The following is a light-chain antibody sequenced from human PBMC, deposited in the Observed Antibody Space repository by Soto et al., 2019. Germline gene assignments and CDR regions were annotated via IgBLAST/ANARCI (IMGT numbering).Light chain of an antibody. CDR2: GAS. CDR3: QQYNNWPPSIT. V-gene: IGKV3-15*01. J-gene: IGKJ5*01. Sequence: EIVMTQSPAAVSVSQEERATLSCRASQSVSSNLARYQQKPGQAPMLLIYGASTRATGIPARFSGSESGTEFTLTISSLQSEDFAVYYCQQYNNWPPSITSGQ. CDR1: QSVSSN.